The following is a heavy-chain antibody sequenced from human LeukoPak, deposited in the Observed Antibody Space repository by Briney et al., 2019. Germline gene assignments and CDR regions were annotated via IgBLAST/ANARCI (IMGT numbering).Heavy chain of an antibody. V-gene: IGHV1-46*01. Sequence: ASVKVSCRASGYIFTSHYMHWVRQAPGQGLEWMGIIHPSAGSTSYPQKFQGRVTMTRDTSTSTVYMELSSLRSEDTAVYYCAAPGASGFVGNFWSGPLDYWGQGTLVSVSS. CDR3: AAPGASGFVGNFWSGPLDY. CDR1: GYIFTSHY. J-gene: IGHJ4*02. D-gene: IGHD3-3*01. CDR2: IHPSAGST.